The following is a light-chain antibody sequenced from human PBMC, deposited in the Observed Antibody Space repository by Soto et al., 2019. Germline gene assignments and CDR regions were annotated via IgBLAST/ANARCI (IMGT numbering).Light chain of an antibody. CDR2: QTS. CDR1: QYINTR. J-gene: IGKJ1*01. CDR3: HQRQSWPRT. V-gene: IGKV3-11*01. Sequence: EIVLTQSPATLSLFPGDRVTLSCRASQYINTRLAWYQHRPGQAPRLLIYQTSIRAAGIPARFSASGTGTDFTLTISDVQPEDFAVYYCHQRQSWPRTFGQGTKVDIK.